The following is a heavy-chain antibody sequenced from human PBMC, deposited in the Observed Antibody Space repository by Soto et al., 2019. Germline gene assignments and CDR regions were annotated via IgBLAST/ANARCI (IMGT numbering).Heavy chain of an antibody. Sequence: PSETLSLTCAVSSGSISSSNWWSWVRQPPGKGLEWIGEIYHSGSTNYNPSLKSRVTISVDKSKNQFSLKLSSVTAADTAVYYCAGQYCSGGSCYSGGFDPWGQGTLVTVSS. CDR1: SGSISSSNW. J-gene: IGHJ5*02. CDR2: IYHSGST. D-gene: IGHD2-15*01. CDR3: AGQYCSGGSCYSGGFDP. V-gene: IGHV4-4*02.